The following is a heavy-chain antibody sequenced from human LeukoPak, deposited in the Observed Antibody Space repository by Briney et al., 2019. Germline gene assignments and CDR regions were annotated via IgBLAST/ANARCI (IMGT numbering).Heavy chain of an antibody. V-gene: IGHV3-23*01. CDR2: ISGSGGST. CDR1: GFTFSNAW. Sequence: GGSLRLSCAASGFTFSNAWMSWVRQAPGKGLEWVSAISGSGGSTYYADSVKGRFTISRDNSKNTLYLQMNSLRAEDTAVYYCAKSQLGYCSGGSCYDLYYFDYWGQGTLVTVSS. CDR3: AKSQLGYCSGGSCYDLYYFDY. J-gene: IGHJ4*02. D-gene: IGHD2-15*01.